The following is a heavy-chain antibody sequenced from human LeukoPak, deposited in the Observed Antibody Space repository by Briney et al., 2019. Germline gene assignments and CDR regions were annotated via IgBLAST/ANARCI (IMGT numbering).Heavy chain of an antibody. D-gene: IGHD6-19*01. Sequence: SETLSLTCTVSGYSISSGYYWGWIRQPPGKGLEWIGSIYHSGSTYYNPSLKSRVTISVDTSKNQFSLKLSSVTAADTAVYYCATYSSGWEFDYWGQGTLVTVSS. V-gene: IGHV4-38-2*02. CDR2: IYHSGST. CDR1: GYSISSGYY. J-gene: IGHJ4*02. CDR3: ATYSSGWEFDY.